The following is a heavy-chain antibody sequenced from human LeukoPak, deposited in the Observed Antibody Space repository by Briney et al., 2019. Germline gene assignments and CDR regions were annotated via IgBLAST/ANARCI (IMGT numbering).Heavy chain of an antibody. V-gene: IGHV4-59*01. J-gene: IGHJ4*02. D-gene: IGHD3-9*01. CDR3: ASSPIRYFDWLSSYYFDY. Sequence: SETLSLTCTVSGGSISSYYWSWIRQPPGKGLEWIGYIYYSGSTNYNPSLKSRVTISVDTPKNQFSLKLSSVTAADTAVYYCASSPIRYFDWLSSYYFDYWGQGTLVTVSS. CDR2: IYYSGST. CDR1: GGSISSYY.